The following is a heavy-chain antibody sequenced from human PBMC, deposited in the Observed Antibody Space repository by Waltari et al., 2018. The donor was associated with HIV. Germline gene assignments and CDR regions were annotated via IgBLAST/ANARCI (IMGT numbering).Heavy chain of an antibody. Sequence: QVQLVQSGAEVRKHGASVKVSCKTSGYAFTDYDINWVRRAAGQGVEWMGWLSPKSWKTGSGHRFKDRVTMTMNAATSTVFLELSGLEPQDTAVYYCTNGRPGAIFVDHWGQGTQVTVSS. J-gene: IGHJ5*02. CDR3: TNGRPGAIFVDH. V-gene: IGHV1-8*01. CDR1: GYAFTDYD. CDR2: LSPKSWKT. D-gene: IGHD3-3*01.